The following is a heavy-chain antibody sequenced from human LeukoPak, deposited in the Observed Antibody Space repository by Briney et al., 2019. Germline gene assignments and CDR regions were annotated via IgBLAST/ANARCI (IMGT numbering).Heavy chain of an antibody. CDR3: ARRCDWSSDAFDI. D-gene: IGHD3-9*01. CDR1: GGSISSYY. V-gene: IGHV4-59*08. Sequence: SETLSLTCTVSGGSISSYYWSWIRQPPGKGLEWIGYIYYSGSTNYNPSLKSRVTISVDTSKNQFSLKLSSVTAADTAVYYCARRCDWSSDAFDIWGQGTMVTVSS. J-gene: IGHJ3*02. CDR2: IYYSGST.